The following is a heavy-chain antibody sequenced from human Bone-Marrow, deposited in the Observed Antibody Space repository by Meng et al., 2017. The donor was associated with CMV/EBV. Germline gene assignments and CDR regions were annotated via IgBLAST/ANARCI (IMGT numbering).Heavy chain of an antibody. Sequence: ASVKVSCKASGYSFTGHYIHWVRQAPGQGLEWMGWINPNSGGTNSAQKFQGRVTMTRDTSITTAYMDLSKLRSDDTAVYYCATTQPRILKTYYDFWSGPREYYFDYWGQGTLVTVSS. CDR2: INPNSGGT. D-gene: IGHD3-3*01. CDR1: GYSFTGHY. V-gene: IGHV1-2*02. CDR3: ATTQPRILKTYYDFWSGPREYYFDY. J-gene: IGHJ4*02.